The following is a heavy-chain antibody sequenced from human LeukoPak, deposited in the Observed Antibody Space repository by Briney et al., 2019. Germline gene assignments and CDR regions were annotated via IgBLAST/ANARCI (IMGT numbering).Heavy chain of an antibody. CDR1: GDSISRNTYH. Sequence: SETLSLTCIVSGDSISRNTYHWGWVRQPPGRGLEWIGTIYYSGSIYYNQSLRGRVALSVDTSKNQFSLKLTSVTAADTAVYYCARCSRGTSVGMDVWGQGTTVTVSS. D-gene: IGHD1-1*01. CDR2: IYYSGSI. V-gene: IGHV4-39*01. CDR3: ARCSRGTSVGMDV. J-gene: IGHJ6*02.